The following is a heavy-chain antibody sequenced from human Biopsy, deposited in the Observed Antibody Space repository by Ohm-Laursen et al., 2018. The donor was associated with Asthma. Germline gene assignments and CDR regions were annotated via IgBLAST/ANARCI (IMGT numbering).Heavy chain of an antibody. CDR1: GASITTSPSY. V-gene: IGHV4-31*01. D-gene: IGHD5-18*01. Sequence: TLSLTCTVSGASITTSPSYWSWLLLLPGKGLEWIGCIYYSGETFFNPSLKNPLFMSLDSSKNQFSLKMTSVTVADTAVYFCARNLPGYTYGPFEDWGQGTLVTVSS. CDR3: ARNLPGYTYGPFED. CDR2: IYYSGET. J-gene: IGHJ4*02.